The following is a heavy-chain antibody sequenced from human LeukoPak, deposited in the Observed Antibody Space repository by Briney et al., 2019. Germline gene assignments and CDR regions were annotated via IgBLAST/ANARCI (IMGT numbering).Heavy chain of an antibody. J-gene: IGHJ4*02. Sequence: GGSLRLSCAASGFTVSSNYMSWVRQAPGKGLEWVSVIYSGGSTYYADSVKGRFTISRDNSKNTLYLQMNSLRAEDTAVYYCARDLLVVLRPGTIFGVVGYWGQGTLVTVSS. CDR3: ARDLLVVLRPGTIFGVVGY. CDR1: GFTVSSNY. V-gene: IGHV3-53*05. CDR2: IYSGGST. D-gene: IGHD3-3*01.